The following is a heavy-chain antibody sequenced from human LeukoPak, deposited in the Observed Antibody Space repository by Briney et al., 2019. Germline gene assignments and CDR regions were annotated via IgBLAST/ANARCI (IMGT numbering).Heavy chain of an antibody. J-gene: IGHJ3*02. CDR2: INPNSGGT. V-gene: IGHV1-2*02. CDR3: ARGGIAVAAPLI. Sequence: ASVKVSCKASGYTFTGYYMHWVRQAPGQGLEWMGWINPNSGGTNYAQKFQGRVTMTTDTSTSTAYMELRSLRSDDTAVYYCARGGIAVAAPLIWGQGTMVTVSS. CDR1: GYTFTGYY. D-gene: IGHD6-19*01.